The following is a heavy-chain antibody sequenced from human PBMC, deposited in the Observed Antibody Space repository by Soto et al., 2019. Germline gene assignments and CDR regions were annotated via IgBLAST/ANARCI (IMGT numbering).Heavy chain of an antibody. V-gene: IGHV1-46*01. D-gene: IGHD6-13*01. CDR2: INPSGGST. J-gene: IGHJ4*02. CDR1: GYTFTSYY. Sequence: ASVKLSCKASGYTFTSYYMHWVRQAPGQGLEWMGIINPSGGSTSYAQKFQGSLTITKDTAKNQVVLTMTNVHPEDTATYFCAHSGPIATVAFDYWGQGILVTVSS. CDR3: AHSGPIATVAFDY.